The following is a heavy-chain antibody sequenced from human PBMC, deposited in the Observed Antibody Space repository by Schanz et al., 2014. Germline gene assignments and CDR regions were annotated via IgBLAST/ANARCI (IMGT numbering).Heavy chain of an antibody. V-gene: IGHV3-13*01. D-gene: IGHD1-1*01. CDR2: IGYLGDT. J-gene: IGHJ4*02. Sequence: VQLVESGGGVVQFGRSLRLSCVASGFTFSSYGMHWVRQGTGKGLEWVSTIGYLGDTYYPDSVKGRFTVSRGSGQNSLYLQMNSLRAGDSAGYCCARGTDWNLHYWGQGALVTVSS. CDR1: GFTFSSYG. CDR3: ARGTDWNLHY.